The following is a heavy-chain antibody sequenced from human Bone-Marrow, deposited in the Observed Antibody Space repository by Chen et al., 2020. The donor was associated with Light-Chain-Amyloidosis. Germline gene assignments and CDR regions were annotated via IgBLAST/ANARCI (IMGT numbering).Heavy chain of an antibody. V-gene: IGHV3-64*01. J-gene: IGHJ6*02. Sequence: EVQLVESGGGLVQTGGSLRRSGAASGFPFSSYSMRCVRQAPGKGLEYVSDISSNGGSTYYANSVKGRFTISRDNSKNTLYLQMGSLRAEDMAVYYCARGKSGYISSWYLSPRDVWGQGTTVTFSS. CDR3: ARGKSGYISSWYLSPRDV. CDR1: GFPFSSYS. D-gene: IGHD6-13*01. CDR2: ISSNGGST.